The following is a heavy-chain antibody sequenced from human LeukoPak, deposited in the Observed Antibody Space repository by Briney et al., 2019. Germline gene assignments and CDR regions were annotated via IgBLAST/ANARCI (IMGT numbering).Heavy chain of an antibody. CDR3: ARSGEYYDRSGYFYY. J-gene: IGHJ4*02. Sequence: GESLKISCKGSGYSFTSYWIGWVRQMPGKGLEWMWIIYPGDSDTRYSPPFQGNVTISADDPISTAYLQWSSLKASDTAMYYCARSGEYYDRSGYFYYWGQGTLVTVSS. D-gene: IGHD3-22*01. CDR1: GYSFTSYW. CDR2: IYPGDSDT. V-gene: IGHV5-51*04.